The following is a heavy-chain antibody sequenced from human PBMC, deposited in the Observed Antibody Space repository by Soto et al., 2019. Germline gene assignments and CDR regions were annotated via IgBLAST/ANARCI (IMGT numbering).Heavy chain of an antibody. Sequence: GGSLRLSCAASGFTFTGHWVHWVRQVPGKGLVWVARINTEGDSTNYADSVKGRFTISRDSATNTVYLQMNGLGVDDTSVYFCAREAGYCSTTSCYRRAFDTWGQGTMVTVS. D-gene: IGHD2-2*01. CDR1: GFTFTGHW. CDR3: AREAGYCSTTSCYRRAFDT. J-gene: IGHJ3*02. V-gene: IGHV3-74*01. CDR2: INTEGDST.